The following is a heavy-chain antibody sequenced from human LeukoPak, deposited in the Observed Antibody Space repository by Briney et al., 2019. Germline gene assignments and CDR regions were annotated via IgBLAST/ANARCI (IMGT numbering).Heavy chain of an antibody. J-gene: IGHJ4*02. CDR2: IKQDGSEK. D-gene: IGHD1-26*01. Sequence: GGSLRLSCAASGFTFSSYWMSWVRQAPGKGLEWVANIKQDGSEKYYVDSVKGRFTISRDNAKNSLYLQMNSLRAEDTAVYYCARVYPWYSGSFKFDYWGQGTLVTVSS. CDR1: GFTFSSYW. CDR3: ARVYPWYSGSFKFDY. V-gene: IGHV3-7*01.